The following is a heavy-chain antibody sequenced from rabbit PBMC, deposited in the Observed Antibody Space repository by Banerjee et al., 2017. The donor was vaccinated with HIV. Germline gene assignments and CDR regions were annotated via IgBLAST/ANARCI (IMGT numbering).Heavy chain of an antibody. V-gene: IGHV1S45*01. J-gene: IGHJ4*01. Sequence: QEQLEESGGDLVKPEGSLTHTCTASGFSFSNIYYMCWVRQAPGKGLEWIGCINTGSRNAYYASWVISRFTISKTSSTTVTLQMTSLTAADTATYFCARDAGYAGSNLWGPGTLVTVS. CDR3: ARDAGYAGSNL. CDR2: INTGSRNA. D-gene: IGHD4-2*01. CDR1: GFSFSNIYY.